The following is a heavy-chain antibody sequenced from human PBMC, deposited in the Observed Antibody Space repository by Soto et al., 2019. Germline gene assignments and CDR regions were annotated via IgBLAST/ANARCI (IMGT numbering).Heavy chain of an antibody. CDR3: AGWNYDY. CDR1: GFTFSSNG. V-gene: IGHV3-23*01. D-gene: IGHD1-7*01. J-gene: IGHJ4*01. Sequence: PGGSLRLSCATSGFTFSSNGMMWVRQAPGKGLEWVSAISQSAGGNTYYADSVKGRFTISRDDSKNTLYLQMDSLRPEDTAQYYCAGWNYDYWGHGTQVTVSS. CDR2: ISQSAGGNT.